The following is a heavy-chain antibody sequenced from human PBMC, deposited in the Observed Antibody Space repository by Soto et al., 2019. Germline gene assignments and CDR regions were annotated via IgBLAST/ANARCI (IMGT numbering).Heavy chain of an antibody. Sequence: GESLKISCAASGFTFSSYGMHWVRQAPGKGLEWVAVIWYDGSNKYYADSVKGRFTISRDNSKNTLYLQMNSLRAEDTAVYYCAAGAFGTDFDYWGQGTLVTVSS. D-gene: IGHD1-1*01. J-gene: IGHJ4*02. CDR3: AAGAFGTDFDY. V-gene: IGHV3-33*01. CDR1: GFTFSSYG. CDR2: IWYDGSNK.